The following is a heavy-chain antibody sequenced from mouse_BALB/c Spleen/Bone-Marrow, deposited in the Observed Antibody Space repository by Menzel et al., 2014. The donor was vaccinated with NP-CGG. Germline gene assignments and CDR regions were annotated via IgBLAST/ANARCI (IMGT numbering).Heavy chain of an antibody. CDR2: IYPGSDSA. Sequence: QVQLQQSGAELVKPGTSVKMSCKASGYTFTTYWMHWVKQSPGQGLEWIGHIYPGSDSANYNEKFKSKATLTVDTSSSTAYMQLNSLTSEDSAVYSYVRGELLAYWGQGTTLTVSS. J-gene: IGHJ2*01. V-gene: IGHV1-55*01. CDR3: VRGELLAY. CDR1: GYTFTTYW.